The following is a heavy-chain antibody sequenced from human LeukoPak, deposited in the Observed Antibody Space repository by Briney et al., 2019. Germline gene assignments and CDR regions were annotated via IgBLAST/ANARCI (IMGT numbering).Heavy chain of an antibody. CDR2: ISYDGSNK. J-gene: IGHJ4*02. V-gene: IGHV3-30-3*01. CDR1: GFTFSSYA. CDR3: ARSSGYYLDFDY. D-gene: IGHD3-22*01. Sequence: GRSLRLSCAASGFTFSSYATHWVRQAPGKGLEWVAVISYDGSNKYYADSVKGRFTISRDNSKNTLYLQMNSLRAEDTAVYYCARSSGYYLDFDYWGQGTLVTVSS.